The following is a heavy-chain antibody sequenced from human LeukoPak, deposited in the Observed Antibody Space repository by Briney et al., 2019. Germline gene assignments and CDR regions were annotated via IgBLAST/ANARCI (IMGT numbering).Heavy chain of an antibody. J-gene: IGHJ4*02. Sequence: GASVKVSCKASGFTFTSYGISWVRQAPGQGLEWMGWINPNSGGTNYAQKFQGRVTMTRDTSISTAYMELSRLRSDDTAVYYCARVPRRSGYGLFDYWGQGTLVTVSS. CDR2: INPNSGGT. CDR3: ARVPRRSGYGLFDY. CDR1: GFTFTSYG. V-gene: IGHV1-2*02. D-gene: IGHD3-22*01.